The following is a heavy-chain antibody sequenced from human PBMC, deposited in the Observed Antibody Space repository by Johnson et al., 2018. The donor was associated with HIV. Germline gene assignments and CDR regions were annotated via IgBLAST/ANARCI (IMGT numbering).Heavy chain of an antibody. V-gene: IGHV3-NL1*01. Sequence: QVQLVESGGGLVQPGRSLRLSCAASGFTFSSYAMHWVRQAPGNGLEWVSVIYSGGSTYYADSVKGRFTISRDNSKNTLYLQMNSLRAEDTAVYYCAREEGSGEPPNAFDIWGQGTMVIVSS. CDR2: IYSGGST. J-gene: IGHJ3*02. CDR1: GFTFSSYA. D-gene: IGHD3-16*01. CDR3: AREEGSGEPPNAFDI.